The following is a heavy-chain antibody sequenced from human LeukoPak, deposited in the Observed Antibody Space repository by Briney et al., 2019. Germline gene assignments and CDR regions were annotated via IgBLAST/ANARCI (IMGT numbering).Heavy chain of an antibody. Sequence: GGSLRLSCAASGFTFSDYYMSWIRQAPGEGLEWVSYISSSGSTIYYADSVKGRFTISRDNAKNSLYLQMNSLRAEDTAVYYCARDNYYDSSGYYHTPNYWGQGTLVTVSS. CDR3: ARDNYYDSSGYYHTPNY. V-gene: IGHV3-11*01. CDR1: GFTFSDYY. CDR2: ISSSGSTI. J-gene: IGHJ4*02. D-gene: IGHD3-22*01.